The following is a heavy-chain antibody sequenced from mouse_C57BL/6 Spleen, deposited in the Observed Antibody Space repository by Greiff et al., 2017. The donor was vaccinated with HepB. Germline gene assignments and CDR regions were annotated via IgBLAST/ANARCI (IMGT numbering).Heavy chain of an antibody. V-gene: IGHV14-4*01. J-gene: IGHJ1*03. CDR2: IDPENGDT. Sequence: EVQLQQSGAELVRPGASVKLSCTASGFNIKDDYMHWVKQRPEQGLEWIGWIDPENGDTEYASKFQGKATITADTSSNTAYLQLSSLTSEDTAVYYCTPYTTVVAHWYFDVWGTGTTVTVSS. D-gene: IGHD1-1*01. CDR1: GFNIKDDY. CDR3: TPYTTVVAHWYFDV.